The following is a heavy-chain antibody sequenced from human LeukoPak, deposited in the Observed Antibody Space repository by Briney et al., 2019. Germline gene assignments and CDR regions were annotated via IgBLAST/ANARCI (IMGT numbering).Heavy chain of an antibody. D-gene: IGHD2-2*01. J-gene: IGHJ3*02. Sequence: PGGSLRVSCAASGFTFSSYAMSWVRQAPGKGLEWVSAISGSGGSTYYADSVKGRFTISRDNSKNTLYLQMNSLRAEDTAVYYCATGGEYQLLKGAFDIWGQGTMATVSS. CDR3: ATGGEYQLLKGAFDI. V-gene: IGHV3-23*01. CDR1: GFTFSSYA. CDR2: ISGSGGST.